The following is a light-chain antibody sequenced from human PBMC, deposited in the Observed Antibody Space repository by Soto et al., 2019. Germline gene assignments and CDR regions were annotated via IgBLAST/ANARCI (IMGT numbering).Light chain of an antibody. CDR2: KAS. CDR3: QQYKSCPWT. J-gene: IGKJ1*01. Sequence: DIQMTQSPSALSASVGDRVTITCRASQSISSWLAWYQQKPGKAPKLLIYKASSLESGVPSRFSGSGSGTDFTLTISSLQPDDFATYYCQQYKSCPWTFGEGTKVEIK. V-gene: IGKV1-5*03. CDR1: QSISSW.